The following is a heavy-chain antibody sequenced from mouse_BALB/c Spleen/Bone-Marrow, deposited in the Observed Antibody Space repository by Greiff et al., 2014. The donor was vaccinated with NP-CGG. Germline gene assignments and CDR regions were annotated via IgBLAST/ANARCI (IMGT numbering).Heavy chain of an antibody. CDR1: GFTFSYFG. Sequence: EVQLVESGGGLVQPGGSRKLSCAASGFTFSYFGMHWVRQAPEKGLEWVAYISSGSSIIYYADTVKGRFTISRDNPKNTLFLQMTSLRSEDTAMYYCARERTGSDYWGQGTTLTVSS. V-gene: IGHV5-17*02. CDR2: ISSGSSII. D-gene: IGHD4-1*01. CDR3: ARERTGSDY. J-gene: IGHJ2*01.